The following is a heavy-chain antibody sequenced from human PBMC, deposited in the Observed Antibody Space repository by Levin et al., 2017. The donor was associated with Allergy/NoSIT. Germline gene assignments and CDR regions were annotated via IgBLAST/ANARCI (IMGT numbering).Heavy chain of an antibody. D-gene: IGHD5-18*01. CDR2: ISWSSHSL. Sequence: PGGSLRLSCEASGFIFEDYAMHWVRQVPGKGLEWVAGISWSSHSLGYADSVKGRFTISRDNAKNSLYLQMYSLRFEDTALYYCTKDSCRGYSLGSKFAVYGLDVWGHGTAVTV. V-gene: IGHV3-9*01. J-gene: IGHJ6*02. CDR3: TKDSCRGYSLGSKFAVYGLDV. CDR1: GFIFEDYA.